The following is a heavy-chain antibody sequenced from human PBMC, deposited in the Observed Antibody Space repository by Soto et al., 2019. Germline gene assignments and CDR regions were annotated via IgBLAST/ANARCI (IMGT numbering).Heavy chain of an antibody. CDR3: ARHRNDFWGGPQWFDP. CDR2: IYYSGST. CDR1: GCSISSYY. D-gene: IGHD3-3*01. J-gene: IGHJ5*02. V-gene: IGHV4-59*08. Sequence: SETLSLTCTFSGCSISSYYWSWIRQPPGKGLEWIGYIYYSGSTNYNPSLKSRVTISVDTSKNQFSLKLSSVTAADTAVYYCARHRNDFWGGPQWFDPWGQGTLVTVS.